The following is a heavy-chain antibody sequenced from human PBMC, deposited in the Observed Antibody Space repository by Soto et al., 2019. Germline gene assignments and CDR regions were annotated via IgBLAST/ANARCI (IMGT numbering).Heavy chain of an antibody. CDR3: ARGRYGDY. Sequence: QVHLVQSGAEVKKPGASVKVSCQGSGYAFTTYGITWVRQAPGQGLEWMGWISAHNDNTNYAQKFQGRVTVTRDTSTSTAYMELRSLRYDDTAVYYCARGRYGDYWGQGALVTVSS. CDR2: ISAHNDNT. V-gene: IGHV1-18*01. CDR1: GYAFTTYG. J-gene: IGHJ4*02. D-gene: IGHD1-1*01.